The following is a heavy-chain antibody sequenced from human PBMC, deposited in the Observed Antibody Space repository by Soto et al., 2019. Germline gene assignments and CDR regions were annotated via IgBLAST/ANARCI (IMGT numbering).Heavy chain of an antibody. V-gene: IGHV6-1*01. CDR1: GDSVSSNSAA. CDR3: ARVHSGWFLGDYYYGMDV. D-gene: IGHD6-19*01. CDR2: TYYRSRWHT. J-gene: IGHJ6*02. Sequence: SQTLSLTGAISGDSVSSNSAAWSWIRQSPSRGLEWLGRTYYRSRWHTDYSVSVKSRISINPDKSKNQFSLHLNSVTPEDTAVYYCARVHSGWFLGDYYYGMDVWGQGTTVTVSS.